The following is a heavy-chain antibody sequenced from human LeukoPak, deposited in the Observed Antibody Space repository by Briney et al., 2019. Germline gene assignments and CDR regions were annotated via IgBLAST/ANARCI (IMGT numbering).Heavy chain of an antibody. CDR2: IYPGDSDT. D-gene: IGHD1-26*01. CDR1: GYSFTSYW. Sequence: GESLKISCKGSGYSFTSYWIGWVRQMPGKGLEWMGIIYPGDSDTRYSPSFQGQVTISADKSISTAYLQWSSLKASDTAMYYFAKLEGATQTYHWFDPWGQGTLVTVSS. CDR3: AKLEGATQTYHWFDP. J-gene: IGHJ5*02. V-gene: IGHV5-51*01.